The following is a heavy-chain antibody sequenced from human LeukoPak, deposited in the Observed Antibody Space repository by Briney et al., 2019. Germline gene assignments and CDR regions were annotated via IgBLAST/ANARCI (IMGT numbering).Heavy chain of an antibody. CDR2: ITQSGSI. V-gene: IGHV4-34*01. Sequence: SETLSLTCAVNGGSFSGYYWSWIRQPPGKGLEWIGEITQSGSINSNPSLKSRVTISVDTSKNQFSLKLSSVTAADTAVYYCARGGSLGSSFPFDYWGQGTLVTVSS. J-gene: IGHJ4*02. CDR3: ARGGSLGSSFPFDY. CDR1: GGSFSGYY. D-gene: IGHD6-6*01.